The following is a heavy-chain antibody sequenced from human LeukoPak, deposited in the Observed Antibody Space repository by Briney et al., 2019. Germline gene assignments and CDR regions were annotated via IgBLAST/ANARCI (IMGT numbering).Heavy chain of an antibody. Sequence: GGSLRLSCAASGFTFSSYGMHWVRQAPGKGLEWVAVISYDGSNKYYADSVKGRFTISRDNSKNTLYLQMNSLRAEDTAVYYCARGAAHYDSSGYYLNWFDPWGQGTLVTVSS. D-gene: IGHD3-22*01. CDR3: ARGAAHYDSSGYYLNWFDP. CDR1: GFTFSSYG. CDR2: ISYDGSNK. J-gene: IGHJ5*02. V-gene: IGHV3-30*03.